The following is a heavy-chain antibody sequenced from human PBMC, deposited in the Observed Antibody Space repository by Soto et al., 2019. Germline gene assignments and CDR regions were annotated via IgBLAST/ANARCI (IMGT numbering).Heavy chain of an antibody. CDR3: AGGRSFTWFHP. D-gene: IGHD3-10*01. CDR1: GGTIDSGGYS. CDR2: IYRDGRT. Sequence: SETLSLTCAVSGGTIDSGGYSWSWIRQTQEKGLEWIGYIYRDGRTSYTPSLKSRVTISMDRSKSLPSLRLTSVTAADTAVYYCAGGRSFTWFHPWCQGALVTGSS. J-gene: IGHJ5*02. V-gene: IGHV4-30-2*01.